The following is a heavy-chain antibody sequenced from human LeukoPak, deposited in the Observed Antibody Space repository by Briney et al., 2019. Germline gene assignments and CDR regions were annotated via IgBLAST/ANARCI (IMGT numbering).Heavy chain of an antibody. Sequence: GASLQISCQTSGSSFPTYWIGWVRQMPGKGLEWMGIIFPADSDTRYSPSFQGQVTFSADKSISTAYLQWSSLKASDTAMYYCARWVTADRGKKDAFDIWGQGTMVTVSS. CDR3: ARWVTADRGKKDAFDI. CDR2: IFPADSDT. CDR1: GSSFPTYW. V-gene: IGHV5-51*01. J-gene: IGHJ3*02. D-gene: IGHD2-21*02.